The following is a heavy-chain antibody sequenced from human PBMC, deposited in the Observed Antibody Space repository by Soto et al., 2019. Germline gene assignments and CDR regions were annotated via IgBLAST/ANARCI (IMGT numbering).Heavy chain of an antibody. D-gene: IGHD3-3*01. J-gene: IGHJ5*01. Sequence: SVKVSCKASGGTFSSYAISWVRQAPGQGLEWMGGIIRIFGTANYAQKFQGRVTITADDSTRTAYMELSSLRSEDTAFYYCGRLGDFWSGYYSGFWYYSWGKGSVVSVSS. V-gene: IGHV1-69*13. CDR1: GGTFSSYA. CDR2: IIRIFGTA. CDR3: GRLGDFWSGYYSGFWYYS.